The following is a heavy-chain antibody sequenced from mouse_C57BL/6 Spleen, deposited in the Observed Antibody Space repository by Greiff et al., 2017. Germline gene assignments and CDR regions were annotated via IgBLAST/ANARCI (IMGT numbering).Heavy chain of an antibody. CDR1: GYTFTDYY. CDR3: ARDGGSAPNCFDY. J-gene: IGHJ2*01. V-gene: IGHV1-76*01. CDR2: IYPGSGNT. Sequence: QVQLQQSGAELVRPGASVKLSCKASGYTFTDYYINWVKQRPGQGLEWIARIYPGSGNTYYNEKFKGKATLTAEKSSSTAYMQLSSLTSEDSAVYFGARDGGSAPNCFDYWGQGTTLTVSS. D-gene: IGHD1-1*01.